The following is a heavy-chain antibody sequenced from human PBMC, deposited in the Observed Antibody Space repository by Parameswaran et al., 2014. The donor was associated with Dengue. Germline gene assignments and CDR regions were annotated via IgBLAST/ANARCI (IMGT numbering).Heavy chain of an antibody. D-gene: IGHD3-22*01. CDR2: ISYDGSNK. J-gene: IGHJ6*04. CDR3: AKGITMIVVVIHGMDV. Sequence: VRQAPGKGLEWVAVISYDGSNKYYADSVKGRFTISRDNSKNTLYLQMNSLRAEDTAVYYCAKGITMIVVVIHGMDVWAKDHGHRLL. V-gene: IGHV3-30*18.